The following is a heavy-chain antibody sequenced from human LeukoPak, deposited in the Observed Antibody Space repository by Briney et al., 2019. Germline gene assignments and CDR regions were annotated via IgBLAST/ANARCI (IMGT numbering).Heavy chain of an antibody. CDR1: GGTFSSYA. V-gene: IGHV1-69*06. CDR3: ARDQAMGTPRYFDL. D-gene: IGHD5-18*01. J-gene: IGHJ2*01. Sequence: ASVKVACKASGGTFSSYAISWVRQAPGQGLEWMGGIIPIFGTANYAQKFQGRVTITAGKSTSTAYMELSSLRSEDTSVYYCARDQAMGTPRYFDLWGRGTLVTVSS. CDR2: IIPIFGTA.